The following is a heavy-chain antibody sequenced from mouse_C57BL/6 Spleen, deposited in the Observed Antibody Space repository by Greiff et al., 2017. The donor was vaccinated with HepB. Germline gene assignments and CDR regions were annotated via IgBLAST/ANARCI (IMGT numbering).Heavy chain of an antibody. Sequence: VQLQQSGAELVKPGASVKMSCKASGYTFTSYWITWVKQRPGQGLEWIGDIYPGSGSTNYNEKFKSKATLTVDTSSSTAYMQLSSLTSEDSAVYYCAREGYYGSSYFYYAMDYWGQGTSVTVSS. D-gene: IGHD1-1*01. CDR3: AREGYYGSSYFYYAMDY. CDR1: GYTFTSYW. V-gene: IGHV1-55*01. CDR2: IYPGSGST. J-gene: IGHJ4*01.